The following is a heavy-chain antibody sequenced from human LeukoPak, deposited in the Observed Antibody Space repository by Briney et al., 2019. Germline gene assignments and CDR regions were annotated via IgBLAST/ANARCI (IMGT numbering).Heavy chain of an antibody. CDR3: ARAKLAAAGTDRAFDI. Sequence: GGSLRLSCAASGFTVSSNYMSWVRQALGKGLEWVSVIYSGGSTYYADSVKGRFTISRHNSKNTLYLQMNSLRAEDTAVYYCARAKLAAAGTDRAFDIWGQGTMVTVSS. J-gene: IGHJ3*02. D-gene: IGHD6-13*01. CDR1: GFTVSSNY. CDR2: IYSGGST. V-gene: IGHV3-53*04.